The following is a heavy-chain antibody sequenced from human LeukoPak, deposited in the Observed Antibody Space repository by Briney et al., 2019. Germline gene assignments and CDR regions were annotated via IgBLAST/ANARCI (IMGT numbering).Heavy chain of an antibody. J-gene: IGHJ5*02. Sequence: PSETLSLTCAVYGGSFSGYYWSWIRQPPGKGLEWIGEINHSGSTNYNPSLKSRVTISVDTSKNQFSLKLSSVTAADTAVYYCARESSPYSSSWDHTQYNWFDPWGQGTLVTVSS. V-gene: IGHV4-34*01. CDR3: ARESSPYSSSWDHTQYNWFDP. CDR2: INHSGST. D-gene: IGHD6-13*01. CDR1: GGSFSGYY.